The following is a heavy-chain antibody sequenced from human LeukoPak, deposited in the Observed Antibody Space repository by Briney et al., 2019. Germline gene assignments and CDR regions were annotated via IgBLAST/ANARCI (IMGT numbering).Heavy chain of an antibody. CDR2: TYYRSKWYN. Sequence: SQTLSLTCAISGDSVSSNSAAWNWIRQSPSRGLEWLGRTYYRSKWYNDYAVSVKSRITINPDTSKNQFSLQLNSVTPEDTAVYYCARDTEGSGSYLLLGWGRGYYYYMDVWGKGTTVTVSS. J-gene: IGHJ6*03. V-gene: IGHV6-1*01. D-gene: IGHD3-10*01. CDR1: GDSVSSNSAA. CDR3: ARDTEGSGSYLLLGWGRGYYYYMDV.